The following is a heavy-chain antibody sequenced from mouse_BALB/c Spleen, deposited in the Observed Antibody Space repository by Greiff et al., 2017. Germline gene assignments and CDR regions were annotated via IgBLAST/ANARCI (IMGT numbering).Heavy chain of an antibody. CDR2: INSNGGST. V-gene: IGHV5-6-3*01. CDR1: GFTFSSYG. CDR3: ARDGRLPFAY. J-gene: IGHJ3*01. Sequence: EVQLQESGGGLVQPGGSLKLSCAASGFTFSSYGMSWVRQTPDKRLELVATINSNGGSTYYPDSVKGRFTISRDNAKNTLYLQMSSLKSEDTAMYYCARDGRLPFAYWGQGTLVTVSA. D-gene: IGHD2-4*01.